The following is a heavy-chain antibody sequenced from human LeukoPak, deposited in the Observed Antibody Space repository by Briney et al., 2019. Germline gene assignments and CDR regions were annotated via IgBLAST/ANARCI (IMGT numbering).Heavy chain of an antibody. D-gene: IGHD6-13*01. CDR1: GFTFSSYA. CDR2: ISGSGGST. J-gene: IGHJ4*02. CDR3: AKSYSSSWTFYGD. Sequence: GGSLRLSCAASGFTFSSYAMSWVRQAPGKGLEWVSTISGSGGSTFYADSVKGRFTISRDNSKNTLYLQMNSLRAEDPAVYYCAKSYSSSWTFYGDWGQGTLVTVSS. V-gene: IGHV3-23*01.